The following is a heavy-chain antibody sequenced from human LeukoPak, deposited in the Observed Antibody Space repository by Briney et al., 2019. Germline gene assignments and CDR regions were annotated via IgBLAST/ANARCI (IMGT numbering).Heavy chain of an antibody. D-gene: IGHD1-1*01. Sequence: GGSLRLSCAASGFAFSSSYMSWVRQAPGKGLDWVSAIYSGGSTYYADALKGRFTIYRDNSKNMVYLQMNSLRAEDTAVYYCARLPGGRQLNWGQETLLTVSS. CDR1: GFAFSSSY. CDR2: IYSGGST. V-gene: IGHV3-53*01. J-gene: IGHJ4*02. CDR3: ARLPGGRQLN.